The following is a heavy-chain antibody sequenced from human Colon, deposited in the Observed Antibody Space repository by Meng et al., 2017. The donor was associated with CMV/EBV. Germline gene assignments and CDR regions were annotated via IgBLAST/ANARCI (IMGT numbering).Heavy chain of an antibody. V-gene: IGHV3-9*01. J-gene: IGHJ6*02. CDR2: ITWNSETI. CDR3: AKDVGANFFYGLDL. D-gene: IGHD1-26*01. Sequence: GGSLRLSCAASGFTFDDHAMHWVRQVPGKGPEWVAGITWNSETIAYGDSVKGRFTVSRDNAKTALYLQMNSLRAEDTALYYCAKDVGANFFYGLDLWGQGTTVTVSS. CDR1: GFTFDDHA.